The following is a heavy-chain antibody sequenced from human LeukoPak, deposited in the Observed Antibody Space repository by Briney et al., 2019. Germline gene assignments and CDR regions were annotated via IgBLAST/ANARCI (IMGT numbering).Heavy chain of an antibody. CDR2: IYYSGNT. J-gene: IGHJ5*02. CDR1: GGSISSISHY. D-gene: IGHD1-26*01. Sequence: SETLSLTCTVSGGSISSISHYWGWIRQPPGKGLEWIGSIYYSGNTYYNPSLKSRVTISVDTSKDQFSLKLSSVTAADTAVYYCARDPSGSYFEDWFDPWGQGTLVTVSS. V-gene: IGHV4-39*02. CDR3: ARDPSGSYFEDWFDP.